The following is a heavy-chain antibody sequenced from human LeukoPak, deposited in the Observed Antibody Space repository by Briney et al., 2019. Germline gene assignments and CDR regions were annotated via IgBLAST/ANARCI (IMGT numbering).Heavy chain of an antibody. V-gene: IGHV2-5*02. CDR1: GFSLSTSGVG. J-gene: IGHJ5*02. D-gene: IGHD3-10*01. CDR3: AHRGYYGSANP. Sequence: SGPTLVKPTQTLTLTCTFSGFSLSTSGVGVGWIRQPPGKALERLALIYWDDDKRYSPSLKSRLTITKDTSKNQVALTMTNMDPVDTATYYCAHRGYYGSANPWGQGTLVTVSS. CDR2: IYWDDDK.